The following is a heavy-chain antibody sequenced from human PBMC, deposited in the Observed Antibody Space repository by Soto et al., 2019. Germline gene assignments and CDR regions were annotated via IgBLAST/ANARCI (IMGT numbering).Heavy chain of an antibody. J-gene: IGHJ4*02. Sequence: QIQLVQSGAEVKKPGASVKVSCKASGYTFSSYHITWVRQAPGQGREWMGWISAYNGNTNYAQNLQGRVTMTTDPSTSTAYMALRSLGSDVTAVYYCARDLPPVDYWGQGTLVTVSS. CDR1: GYTFSSYH. CDR2: ISAYNGNT. CDR3: ARDLPPVDY. V-gene: IGHV1-18*01.